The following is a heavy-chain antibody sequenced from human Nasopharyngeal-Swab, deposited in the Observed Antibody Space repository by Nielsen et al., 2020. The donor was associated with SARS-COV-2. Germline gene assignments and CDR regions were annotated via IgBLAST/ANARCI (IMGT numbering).Heavy chain of an antibody. D-gene: IGHD5-18*01. J-gene: IGHJ4*02. V-gene: IGHV4-30-2*04. CDR2: IYHSGST. CDR3: ARDRGYSYGDPLSYFDY. Sequence: WIRQPPGKGLEWIGYIYHSGSTYYNPSLKSRVTISVDTSENQFSLKLRSVTAADTAVYYCARDRGYSYGDPLSYFDYWGQGTLVTVSS.